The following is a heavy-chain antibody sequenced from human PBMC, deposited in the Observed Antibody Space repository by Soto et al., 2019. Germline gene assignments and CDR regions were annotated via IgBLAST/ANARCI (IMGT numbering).Heavy chain of an antibody. CDR3: AKSGVEYYDRGYY. Sequence: GGSLRLSCAASGFTFSSYAMSWVRQAPGKGLEWVSAISGSGGSTYYADSVKGRFTISRDNSKNTLYLQMNSLRAEDTAVYYWAKSGVEYYDRGYYWGQGTLVTVSS. V-gene: IGHV3-23*01. CDR2: ISGSGGST. D-gene: IGHD3-10*02. J-gene: IGHJ4*02. CDR1: GFTFSSYA.